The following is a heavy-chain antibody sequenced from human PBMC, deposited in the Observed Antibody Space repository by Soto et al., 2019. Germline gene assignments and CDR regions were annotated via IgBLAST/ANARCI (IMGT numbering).Heavy chain of an antibody. J-gene: IGHJ6*02. Sequence: PSQTLSLTCVISWDSVSSNSAAWNWIRQSPSRGLEWLGRTYYRSKWYNDYAVSVKSRITINPDTSKNQFSLQLNSVTPEDTAVYYCARAKGEVAGILWFGEFTSESKTYYSGMDVWGQGTTVTVSS. CDR1: WDSVSSNSAA. CDR3: ARAKGEVAGILWFGEFTSESKTYYSGMDV. V-gene: IGHV6-1*01. D-gene: IGHD3-10*01. CDR2: TYYRSKWYN.